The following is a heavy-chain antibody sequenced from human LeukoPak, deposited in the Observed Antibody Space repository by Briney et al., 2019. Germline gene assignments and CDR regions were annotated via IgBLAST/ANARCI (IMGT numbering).Heavy chain of an antibody. CDR2: IIPIFGTA. D-gene: IGHD3-22*01. CDR3: ARAARLHYYDSSGSLGGGYFDY. CDR1: GGTFSSYA. Sequence: SVNVSCKASGGTFSSYAISWVRQAPGHGLEWMGGIIPIFGTANYAQKFQGRVTITADESTSTAYMELSSLRSEDTAVYYCARAARLHYYDSSGSLGGGYFDYWGQGTLVTVSS. J-gene: IGHJ4*02. V-gene: IGHV1-69*13.